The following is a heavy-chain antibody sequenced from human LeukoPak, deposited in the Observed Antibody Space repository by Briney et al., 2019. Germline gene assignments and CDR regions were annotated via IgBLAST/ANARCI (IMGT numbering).Heavy chain of an antibody. D-gene: IGHD6-19*01. CDR3: ARGSSVAGDYYYYYYMGV. Sequence: SETLSLTCTVSGGSISSYYWSWIRQPAGKGLEWIGRIYTSGSTNYNPSLKSRVTMSVDTSKNQFSLKLSSVTAADTAVYYCARGSSVAGDYYYYYYMGVWGKGTTVTVSS. CDR1: GGSISSYY. J-gene: IGHJ6*03. CDR2: IYTSGST. V-gene: IGHV4-4*07.